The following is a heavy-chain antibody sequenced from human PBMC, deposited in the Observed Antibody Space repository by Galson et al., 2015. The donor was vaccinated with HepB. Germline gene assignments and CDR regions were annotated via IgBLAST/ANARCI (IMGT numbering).Heavy chain of an antibody. V-gene: IGHV3-30*18. CDR1: GFTFSSYG. Sequence: SLRLSCAASGFTFSSYGMHWVRQAPGKGLEWVAVISHDGSNKYYADSVKGRFTISRDNSKNTLYLQMNSLRAEDTAVYYCAKDFSGGSSWYTLGYYYYGMDVWGQGTTVTVSS. CDR2: ISHDGSNK. CDR3: AKDFSGGSSWYTLGYYYYGMDV. J-gene: IGHJ6*02. D-gene: IGHD6-13*01.